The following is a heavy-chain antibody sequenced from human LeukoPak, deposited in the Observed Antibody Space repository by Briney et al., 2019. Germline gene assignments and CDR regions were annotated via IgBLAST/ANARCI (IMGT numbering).Heavy chain of an antibody. V-gene: IGHV1-69*05. CDR2: IIPIFGSA. CDR1: GGTFSSYT. Sequence: SVNVSCKASGGTFSSYTVSWVRQAPGQGLEWMGGIIPIFGSANYAQKFQGRVTITTDESTSTTYMELSSLRSEDTAMYYCARDRSFSSPDAFDIWGQGTMVTVSS. J-gene: IGHJ3*02. D-gene: IGHD6-6*01. CDR3: ARDRSFSSPDAFDI.